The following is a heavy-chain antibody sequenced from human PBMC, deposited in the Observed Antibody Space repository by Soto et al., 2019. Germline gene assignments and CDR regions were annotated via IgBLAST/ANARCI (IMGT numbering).Heavy chain of an antibody. CDR3: AGRSGSSDY. V-gene: IGHV3-30*04. Sequence: GGSLRLSCAASGFTFSDSTMHWVRQAPGKGLEWVALLSYDEIDKYFADAVKGRFTISRDNSKNTLYLQMDSLRAEDTAVYYCAGRSGSSDYWGRGTLVTVSS. J-gene: IGHJ4*02. CDR2: LSYDEIDK. CDR1: GFTFSDST. D-gene: IGHD3-10*01.